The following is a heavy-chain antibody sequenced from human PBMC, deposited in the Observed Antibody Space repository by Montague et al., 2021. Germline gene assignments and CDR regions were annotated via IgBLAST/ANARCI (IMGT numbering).Heavy chain of an antibody. CDR1: GASISDYY. CDR3: AVTNPYYYYGMDV. Sequence: SETLSLTCSVSGASISDYYWSWIRQPPGKEWEGIGYINTSRRTNYTPSLKSRVTISVDTSKNQFSLKLSSVTAADTAFYYCAVTNPYYYYGMDVWGQGTTVTVSS. D-gene: IGHD1-14*01. CDR2: INTSRRT. V-gene: IGHV4-59*01. J-gene: IGHJ6*02.